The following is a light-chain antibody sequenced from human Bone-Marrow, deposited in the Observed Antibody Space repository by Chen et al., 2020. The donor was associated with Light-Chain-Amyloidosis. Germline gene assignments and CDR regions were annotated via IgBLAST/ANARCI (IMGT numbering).Light chain of an antibody. CDR2: DDS. CDR3: QVWDRRSDRPV. Sequence: SYVLTQPSSVSVAPGQTATIACGGNNIGSTSVHWYQQTPGQAPLLVVYDDSDRPSGIPERLSGSNSGNTATLTISRVDAGDEADYYCQVWDRRSDRPVFGGGNKLTVL. CDR1: NIGSTS. J-gene: IGLJ3*02. V-gene: IGLV3-21*02.